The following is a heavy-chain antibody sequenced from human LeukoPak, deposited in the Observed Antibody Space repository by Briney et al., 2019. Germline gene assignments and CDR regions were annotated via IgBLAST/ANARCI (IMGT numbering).Heavy chain of an antibody. CDR3: ARGPIGFGESEGNYFDY. J-gene: IGHJ4*02. D-gene: IGHD3-10*01. CDR1: GYTFTGYY. V-gene: IGHV1-2*02. Sequence: ASVKVSCKASGYTFTGYYIHWVRQAPGQGLEWMGWTNPNSGGTNYAQKFQGRVTMTRDTSISTAYMELSRLRSDDTAVYYCARGPIGFGESEGNYFDYWGQGTLVTVSS. CDR2: TNPNSGGT.